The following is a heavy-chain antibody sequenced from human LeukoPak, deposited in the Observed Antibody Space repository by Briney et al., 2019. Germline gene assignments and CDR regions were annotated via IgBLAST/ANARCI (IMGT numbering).Heavy chain of an antibody. Sequence: ASVKVSCKASGYTFTSYAMHWVRQAPGQRLEWMGWINAGNGNTKYSQEFQGRVTITRDTSASTAYMELSSLRSEDMAVYYCARGPAITMDAPDFDYWGQGTLVTVSS. CDR3: ARGPAITMDAPDFDY. D-gene: IGHD3-10*01. CDR2: INAGNGNT. J-gene: IGHJ4*02. CDR1: GYTFTSYA. V-gene: IGHV1-3*03.